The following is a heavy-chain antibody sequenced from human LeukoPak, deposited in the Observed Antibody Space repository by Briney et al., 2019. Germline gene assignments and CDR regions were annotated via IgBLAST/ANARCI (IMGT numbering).Heavy chain of an antibody. CDR3: VRDPYDILTGPYFDY. V-gene: IGHV3-74*03. Sequence: GGSLRLSCAASGFTFSSFWMHWVRQAPGKGLVWVSRIYVDGRSTTYADSVKGRFTISRDNAKNTLYLQMNSLRAGDAAVYYCVRDPYDILTGPYFDYWGQGTLVTVSS. CDR1: GFTFSSFW. J-gene: IGHJ4*02. CDR2: IYVDGRST. D-gene: IGHD3-9*01.